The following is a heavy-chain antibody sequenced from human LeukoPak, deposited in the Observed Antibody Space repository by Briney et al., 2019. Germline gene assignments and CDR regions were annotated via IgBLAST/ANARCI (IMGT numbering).Heavy chain of an antibody. D-gene: IGHD3-22*01. CDR3: ARDPYYYDSSGSWDY. Sequence: ASVKVSCKASGGTFTIYAISWVRQAPGQGLEWMGGIIPLSDTANYAQKFQGRVTITTDKSTTTAYMELSSLRSEDTAVYYCARDPYYYDSSGSWDYWGQGTLVTVSS. CDR2: IIPLSDTA. J-gene: IGHJ4*02. CDR1: GGTFTIYA. V-gene: IGHV1-69*05.